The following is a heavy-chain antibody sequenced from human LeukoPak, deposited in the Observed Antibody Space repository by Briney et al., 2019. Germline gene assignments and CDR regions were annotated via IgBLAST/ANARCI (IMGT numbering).Heavy chain of an antibody. V-gene: IGHV1-69*05. D-gene: IGHD5-12*01. CDR2: IIPIFGAA. CDR3: AREGTHIVAMLD. Sequence: ASVKVSCKASGGTFSSYAISWVRQAPGQGLEWMGRIIPIFGAANYAQKFQGRVTITTDESTSTAYMALSSLRSEDTAVYYCAREGTHIVAMLDWGQGTLVTVSS. CDR1: GGTFSSYA. J-gene: IGHJ4*02.